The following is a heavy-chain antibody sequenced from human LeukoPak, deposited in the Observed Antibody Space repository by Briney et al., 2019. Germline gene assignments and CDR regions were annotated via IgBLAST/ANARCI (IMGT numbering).Heavy chain of an antibody. CDR1: GFTFNTYW. CDR2: IIQDGGEK. CDR3: ARHAYCSGGSCYSKALDP. V-gene: IGHV3-7*01. Sequence: GGSLRLSCAASGFTFNTYWMSWVRQAPGKGLEWVANIIQDGGEKYYADSVKGRFTISRDNAKNSLYLQMNGLRAEDTAVYYCARHAYCSGGSCYSKALDPWGQGTLVTVSS. J-gene: IGHJ5*02. D-gene: IGHD2-15*01.